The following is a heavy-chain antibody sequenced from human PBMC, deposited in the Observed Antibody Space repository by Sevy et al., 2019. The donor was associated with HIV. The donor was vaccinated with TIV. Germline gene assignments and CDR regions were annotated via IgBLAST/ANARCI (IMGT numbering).Heavy chain of an antibody. V-gene: IGHV3-23*01. CDR2: LSFGCGEI. J-gene: IGHJ4*02. D-gene: IGHD2-8*01. CDR3: AREGCTKPHDY. Sequence: GGSLRLSCAASGFTFSKYSMSWVRQPPGKGLEWVSTLSFGCGEINYADSVKGRFTISSDNSKRSVYLQMNNLRPEDTAGYYCAREGCTKPHDYWGQGTLVTVSS. CDR1: GFTFSKYS.